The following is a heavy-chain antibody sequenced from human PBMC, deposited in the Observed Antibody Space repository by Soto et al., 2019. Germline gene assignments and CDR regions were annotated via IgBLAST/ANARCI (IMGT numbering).Heavy chain of an antibody. CDR3: AREDRPFGSSPFDP. V-gene: IGHV1-69*04. CDR1: GGTFSSYT. CDR2: IIPILGIA. J-gene: IGHJ5*02. D-gene: IGHD2-2*01. Sequence: SVKVSCKASGGTFSSYTISWVRQAPGQGLEWMGRIIPILGIANYAQKFQGRVTITADKSTSTAYMELSSLRSEDTAVYYCAREDRPFGSSPFDPWGQGTLVTVSS.